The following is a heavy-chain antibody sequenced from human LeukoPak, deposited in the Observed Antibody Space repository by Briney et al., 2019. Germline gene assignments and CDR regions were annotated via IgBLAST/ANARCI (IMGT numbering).Heavy chain of an antibody. Sequence: GGSLRLSCAASGFTFSSYSMNWVRQAPGKGLEWVSSISSSSSYIYYADSVKGRFTISGDNAKNSLYLQMNSLKAEDTAVYYCAREAGGAAEKPVDYWGQGTLVTVSS. D-gene: IGHD6-13*01. V-gene: IGHV3-21*01. CDR3: AREAGGAAEKPVDY. CDR2: ISSSSSYI. J-gene: IGHJ4*02. CDR1: GFTFSSYS.